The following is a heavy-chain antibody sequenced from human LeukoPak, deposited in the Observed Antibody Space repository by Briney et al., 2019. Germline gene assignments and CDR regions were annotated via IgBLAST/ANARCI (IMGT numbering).Heavy chain of an antibody. CDR1: GGSISSYY. J-gene: IGHJ3*02. V-gene: IGHV4-59*12. CDR2: IYYSGST. Sequence: SETLSLTCTVSGGSISSYYWSWIRQPPGKGLEWIGYIYYSGSTNYNPSLKSRVTISVDTSKNQFSLKLSSVTAADTAVYYCARDYVLPHAFDIWGQGTMVTVSS. D-gene: IGHD3-16*01. CDR3: ARDYVLPHAFDI.